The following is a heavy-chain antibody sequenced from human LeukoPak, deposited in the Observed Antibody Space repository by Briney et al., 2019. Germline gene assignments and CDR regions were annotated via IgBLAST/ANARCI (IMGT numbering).Heavy chain of an antibody. CDR2: INSDGSST. D-gene: IGHD3-10*01. V-gene: IGHV3-74*01. CDR1: GFTFSSYW. Sequence: PGGSLRLSCAASGFTFSSYWMHWVRQAPGKGLVWVSRINSDGSSTSYADSVKGRFTISRDNAKNTLYLQMNSLRAEDTAVYYCARDDLLWFGESARGYWGKGTLVTVSS. CDR3: ARDDLLWFGESARGY. J-gene: IGHJ4*02.